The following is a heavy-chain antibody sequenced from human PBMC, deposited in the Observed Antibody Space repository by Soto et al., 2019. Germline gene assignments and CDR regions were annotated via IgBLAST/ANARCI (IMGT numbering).Heavy chain of an antibody. CDR1: GGTFSSYA. V-gene: IGHV1-69*06. D-gene: IGHD1-26*01. CDR2: IIPIFGTA. J-gene: IGHJ4*02. Sequence: WASVKVSCKASGGTFSSYAISWVRQAPGQGLEWMGGIIPIFGTANYAQKFQGRVTITADKSTSTAYMELSSLRSEDTAVYYCARGRMGATRFDYWGQGTLVTVSS. CDR3: ARGRMGATRFDY.